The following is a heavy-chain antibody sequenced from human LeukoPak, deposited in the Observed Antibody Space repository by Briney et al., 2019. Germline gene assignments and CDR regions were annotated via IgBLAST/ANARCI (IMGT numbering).Heavy chain of an antibody. CDR3: AREVYYYGSGMEGYYHYGMDV. D-gene: IGHD3-10*01. V-gene: IGHV4-61*02. J-gene: IGHJ6*02. CDR2: IYTSGST. Sequence: PSQTLSLTCTVSGGSISSGSYYWSWIRQPAGKGLEWIGRIYTSGSTNYNPSLKSRVTISVDTSKNQFSLKLSSVTAADTAVYYCAREVYYYGSGMEGYYHYGMDVWGQGTTVTVSS. CDR1: GGSISSGSYY.